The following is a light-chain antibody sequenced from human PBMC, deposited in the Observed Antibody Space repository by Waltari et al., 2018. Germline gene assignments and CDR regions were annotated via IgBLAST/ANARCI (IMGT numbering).Light chain of an antibody. CDR1: QGISSY. V-gene: IGKV1-9*01. Sequence: DIQLTQSPSFLSASVGDRVTITCRASQGISSYLAWYQQKPGKAPKLLSYAVSTLQSGVPSRFSGSGSGTEFTLTISSLHPEDFATYYCQQLHGYPITFGQGTRLDIK. CDR2: AVS. CDR3: QQLHGYPIT. J-gene: IGKJ5*01.